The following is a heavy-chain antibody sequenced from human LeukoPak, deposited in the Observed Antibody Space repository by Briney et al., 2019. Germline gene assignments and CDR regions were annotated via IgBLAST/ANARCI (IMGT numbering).Heavy chain of an antibody. CDR1: GFTFSHYG. Sequence: GGSLRLSCAASGFTFSHYGVHWVRQAPGKGLEWVAVISYDGSNKYYADSVKGRFTISRDNSKNTLYLQMNSLRAEDTAVYYCARGLYYFDYWGQGTLVTVSS. CDR2: ISYDGSNK. V-gene: IGHV3-30*03. J-gene: IGHJ4*02. CDR3: ARGLYYFDY.